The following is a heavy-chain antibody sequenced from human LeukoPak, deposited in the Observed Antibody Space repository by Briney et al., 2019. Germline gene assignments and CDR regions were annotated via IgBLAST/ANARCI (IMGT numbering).Heavy chain of an antibody. Sequence: GSLRLSCAASGITLSSYWMSLVRQAPRKGLEWVANIKQDGSEKYYVDSVKGRFTISRDNAKNSLYLQMNSLRAEDTAVYYCAREGGRIAAALDYWGQGTLVTVSS. D-gene: IGHD6-13*01. CDR3: AREGGRIAAALDY. J-gene: IGHJ4*02. CDR1: GITLSSYW. V-gene: IGHV3-7*01. CDR2: IKQDGSEK.